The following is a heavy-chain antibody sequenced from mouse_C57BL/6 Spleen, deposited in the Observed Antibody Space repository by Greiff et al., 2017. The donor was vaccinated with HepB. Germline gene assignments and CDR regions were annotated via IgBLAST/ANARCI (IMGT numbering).Heavy chain of an antibody. Sequence: EVHLVESGAELVKPGASVKLSCTASGFNIKDYYMHWVKQRTEQGLEWIGRIDPEDGETKYAPKFQGKATITADTSSNTAYLQLSSLTSEDTAVYYCARSMVTTRDAMDYWGQGTSVTVSS. D-gene: IGHD2-2*01. CDR1: GFNIKDYY. CDR3: ARSMVTTRDAMDY. J-gene: IGHJ4*01. V-gene: IGHV14-2*01. CDR2: IDPEDGET.